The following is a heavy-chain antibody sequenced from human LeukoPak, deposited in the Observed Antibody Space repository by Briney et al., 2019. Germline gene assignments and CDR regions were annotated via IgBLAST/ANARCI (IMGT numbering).Heavy chain of an antibody. CDR1: GFTGSSYA. Sequence: GVSLTLSGSASGFTGSSYAMIWLRHAPGQGLEGFTDIGGSGADPYYADSVNGRFTISRDTIKNTLYLQMNSLRAEDTAVYYCARGLIAMATFDDAFDIWGQGTMVPVSS. V-gene: IGHV3-23*01. CDR3: ARGLIAMATFDDAFDI. D-gene: IGHD5-24*01. J-gene: IGHJ3*02. CDR2: IGGSGADP.